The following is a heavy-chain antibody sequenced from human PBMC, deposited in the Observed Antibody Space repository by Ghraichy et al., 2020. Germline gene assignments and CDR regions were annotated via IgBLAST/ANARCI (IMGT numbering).Heavy chain of an antibody. Sequence: ASVKVSCKVSGYTLTELSMHWVRQAPGKGLEWMGGFDPEDGETIYAQKFQGRVTMTEDTSTDTAYMELSSLRSEDTAVYYCATDTFGGVIGRFDYWGQGTLVTVSS. J-gene: IGHJ4*02. D-gene: IGHD3-16*02. CDR3: ATDTFGGVIGRFDY. CDR2: FDPEDGET. V-gene: IGHV1-24*01. CDR1: GYTLTELS.